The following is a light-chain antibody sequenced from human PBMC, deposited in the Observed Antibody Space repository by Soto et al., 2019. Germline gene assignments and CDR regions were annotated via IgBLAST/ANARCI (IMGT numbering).Light chain of an antibody. V-gene: IGKV4-1*01. CDR1: QSVLFGSNKY. CDR3: QRYYGTPLT. Sequence: DFVMTQSPDSLAVSLGERATINCKSSQSVLFGSNKYLAWYQQKSGQPPKLLINWASTRDSGVPDRFSGSGSGTDFTLNIRSLQAEDVAVYYCQRYYGTPLTFGGGTKVEIK. J-gene: IGKJ4*01. CDR2: WAS.